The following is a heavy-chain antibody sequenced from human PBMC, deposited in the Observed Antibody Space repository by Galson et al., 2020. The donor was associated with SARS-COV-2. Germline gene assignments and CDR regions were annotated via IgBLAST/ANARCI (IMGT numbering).Heavy chain of an antibody. CDR3: ARLYSSSSWXYYYYCGMDV. CDR2: INPNSGGT. D-gene: IGHD6-13*01. Sequence: ASVKVSCKASGYTFTGYYMHWVRQAPGQGLEWMGWINPNSGGTNYAQKFQGRVTMTRDTSISTAYMELSRLRSDDTAVYYCARLYSSSSWXYYYYCGMDVWGQGTTVTVSS. J-gene: IGHJ6*02. V-gene: IGHV1-2*02. CDR1: GYTFTGYY.